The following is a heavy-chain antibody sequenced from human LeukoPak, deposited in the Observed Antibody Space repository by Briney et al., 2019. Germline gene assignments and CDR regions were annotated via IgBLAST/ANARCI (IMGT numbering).Heavy chain of an antibody. V-gene: IGHV4-59*01. CDR2: IHYSGST. J-gene: IGHJ4*02. CDR1: GVSISNYY. D-gene: IGHD2-21*02. CDR3: ARTVDCGGDCYSRVDYYFDY. Sequence: SETLSLTCTVSGVSISNYYWSWIRQPPGKGLEWIGYIHYSGSTSYNPSLKSRVTISVDTSKKQFSLKLSSVTAADTAVYYCARTVDCGGDCYSRVDYYFDYWGQGTLVTVSS.